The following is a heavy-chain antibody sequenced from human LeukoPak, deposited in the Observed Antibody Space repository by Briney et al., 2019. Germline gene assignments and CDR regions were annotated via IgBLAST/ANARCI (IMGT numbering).Heavy chain of an antibody. Sequence: PSETLSLTCTAAGGSISNYYWSWIRQPPGKGLEWIGYIYYSGSTNYNPSLKSRVTISVDTSKNQFSLKLSSVTAADTAVYYCARRYYYDSSGYYYDDYWGQGTLVTVSS. J-gene: IGHJ4*02. CDR1: GGSISNYY. D-gene: IGHD3-22*01. CDR2: IYYSGST. V-gene: IGHV4-59*01. CDR3: ARRYYYDSSGYYYDDY.